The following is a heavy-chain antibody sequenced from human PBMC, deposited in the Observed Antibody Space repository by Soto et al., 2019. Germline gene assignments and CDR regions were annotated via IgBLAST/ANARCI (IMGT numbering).Heavy chain of an antibody. D-gene: IGHD3-22*01. V-gene: IGHV3-7*03. J-gene: IGHJ4*02. CDR1: GFTFSSHW. Sequence: GGSLRLSCVGSGFTFSSHWMTWVRQAPGKALEWVANINQDGSERYYVDSVKGRFTISRDNAKNSVFLQMNSLRVEDTAVYYCASRPADRNYDGILDFWGPGTLVTVSS. CDR3: ASRPADRNYDGILDF. CDR2: INQDGSER.